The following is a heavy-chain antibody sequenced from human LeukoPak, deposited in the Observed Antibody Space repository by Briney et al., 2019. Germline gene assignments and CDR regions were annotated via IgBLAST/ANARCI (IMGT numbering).Heavy chain of an antibody. J-gene: IGHJ4*02. CDR2: IYYSGNT. CDR1: GVSITTYY. V-gene: IGHV4-59*01. D-gene: IGHD2-2*02. Sequence: SETLSLTCTVSGVSITTYYWSWIRQPPGKGLEWIGFIYYSGNTNYNPSLKSRVTISVDTSKNQFSLKMSSVTAADTAVYYCARAYTSWSFDYWRQGTLVTVSS. CDR3: ARAYTSWSFDY.